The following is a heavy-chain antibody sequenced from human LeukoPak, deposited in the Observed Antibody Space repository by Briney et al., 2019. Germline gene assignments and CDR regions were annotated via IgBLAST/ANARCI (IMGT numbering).Heavy chain of an antibody. CDR1: GYTFTSYD. Sequence: ASVKVSCKASGYTFTSYDINWVRQATGQGLEWMGWINPNSGGTNYAQKFQGRVTMTRDTSISTAYMELSRLRSDDTAVYYCARGSENYDFWSGLDYWGQGTLVTVSS. CDR2: INPNSGGT. V-gene: IGHV1-2*02. CDR3: ARGSENYDFWSGLDY. J-gene: IGHJ4*02. D-gene: IGHD3-3*01.